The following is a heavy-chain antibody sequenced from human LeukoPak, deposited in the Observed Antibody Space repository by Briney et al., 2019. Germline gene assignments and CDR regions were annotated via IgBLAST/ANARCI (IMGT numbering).Heavy chain of an antibody. CDR1: GYTFTSYY. CDR2: INPSGGST. CDR3: ARALYHTLDY. Sequence: ASVKVSCKASGYTFTSYYMHWVRQAPGQGLEWMGIINPSGGSTSYAQKFQGRVTMTTDTSTSTAYMELRSLRSDDTAVYYRARALYHTLDYWGQGTLVTVSS. J-gene: IGHJ4*02. D-gene: IGHD2-2*01. V-gene: IGHV1-46*01.